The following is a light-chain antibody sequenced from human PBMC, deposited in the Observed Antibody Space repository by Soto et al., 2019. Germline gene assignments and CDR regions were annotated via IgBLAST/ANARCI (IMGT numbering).Light chain of an antibody. J-gene: IGKJ1*01. CDR1: QSVSSSF. V-gene: IGKV3-20*01. Sequence: EIVLTQSPGSLSLSPGERATLSCRASQSVSSSFFAWYQQKPGQAPRLLIYGASSRATGIPDRFSGSGSGTDVTLTISRLEPDDFAVYYCQQYASSVTFGQGTKVEIK. CDR2: GAS. CDR3: QQYASSVT.